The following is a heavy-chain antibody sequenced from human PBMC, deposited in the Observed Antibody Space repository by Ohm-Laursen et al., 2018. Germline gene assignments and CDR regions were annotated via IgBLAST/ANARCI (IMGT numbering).Heavy chain of an antibody. CDR1: GFTFSDYY. CDR2: ISSSGSTI. J-gene: IGHJ6*02. CDR3: ATWGQQLSYGMDV. D-gene: IGHD6-13*01. V-gene: IGHV3-11*01. Sequence: GSLRLSCAASGFTFSDYYMSWIRQAPGKGLEWVSYISSSGSTIYYADSVKGRFTISRDNAKNSLYLQMNSLRAEDTALYYCATWGQQLSYGMDVWGQGTTVTVSS.